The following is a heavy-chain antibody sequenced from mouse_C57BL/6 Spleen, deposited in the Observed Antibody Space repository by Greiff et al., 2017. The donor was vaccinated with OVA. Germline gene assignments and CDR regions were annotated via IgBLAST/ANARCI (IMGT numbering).Heavy chain of an antibody. Sequence: QVQLQQSGAELVRPGTSVKVSCKASGYAFTNYLIEWVKQRPGQGLEWIGVINPGSGGTNYNEKFKGKATLTADKSSSTAYMQLSSLTSDDSAVYFCARGLGTNWYFDVWGTGTTVTVSS. CDR2: INPGSGGT. V-gene: IGHV1-54*01. CDR1: GYAFTNYL. J-gene: IGHJ1*03. CDR3: ARGLGTNWYFDV. D-gene: IGHD2-13*01.